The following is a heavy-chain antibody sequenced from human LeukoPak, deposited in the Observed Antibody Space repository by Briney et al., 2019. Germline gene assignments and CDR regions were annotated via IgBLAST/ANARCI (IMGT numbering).Heavy chain of an antibody. V-gene: IGHV3-21*01. CDR1: GFTFSSYS. D-gene: IGHD3-3*01. J-gene: IGHJ6*03. CDR2: ISSSSSYI. CDR3: ARRGGRFLEWLADHEYYYYMDV. Sequence: GGSLRLSCAASGFTFSSYSMNWVRQAPGKGLEWVSSISSSSSYIYYADSVKGRFTISRDNAKNSLYLQMNSLRAEDTAVYYCARRGGRFLEWLADHEYYYYMDVWGKGTTVTVSS.